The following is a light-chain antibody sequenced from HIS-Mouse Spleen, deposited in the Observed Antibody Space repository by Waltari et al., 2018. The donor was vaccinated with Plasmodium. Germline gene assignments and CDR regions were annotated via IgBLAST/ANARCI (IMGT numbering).Light chain of an antibody. J-gene: IGKJ2*01. CDR1: QSVSSSY. Sequence: EIVLTQSPGTLSLSLGERATLSCRASQSVSSSYLALYQQKPGQAPRLLIYGASSRATGISDRFSGSGSEKDFTLTISRLEPEDFAVYYCQQYGSSPYTFGQGTKLEIK. CDR3: QQYGSSPYT. V-gene: IGKV3-20*01. CDR2: GAS.